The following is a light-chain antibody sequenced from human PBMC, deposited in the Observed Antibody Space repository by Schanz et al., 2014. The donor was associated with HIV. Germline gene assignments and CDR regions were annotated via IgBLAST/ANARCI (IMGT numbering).Light chain of an antibody. CDR1: QDITSY. Sequence: AIRITQSPSSLSASTGDRVTITCRASQDITSYLAWYQQKPGKAPNLLIYQASTLETGVPSRFSASGSGTEFTLTISNLQPDDFATYYCQQSDTFPYTFGQGTKLEIK. J-gene: IGKJ2*01. CDR2: QAS. CDR3: QQSDTFPYT. V-gene: IGKV1-8*01.